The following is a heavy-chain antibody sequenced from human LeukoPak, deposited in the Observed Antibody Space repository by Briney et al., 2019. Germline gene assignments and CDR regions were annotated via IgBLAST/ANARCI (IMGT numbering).Heavy chain of an antibody. V-gene: IGHV4-59*01. CDR3: ASLRFLEWLGAFDI. CDR1: GGSISSYY. Sequence: TSETLSLTCTVSGGSISSYYWSWIRQPPGKGLEWIGYIYYSGSTNYNPTLKSRVTISVDTSKNQFSLKLSSVTAADTAVYYCASLRFLEWLGAFDIWGQGTMVTVSS. D-gene: IGHD3-3*01. J-gene: IGHJ3*02. CDR2: IYYSGST.